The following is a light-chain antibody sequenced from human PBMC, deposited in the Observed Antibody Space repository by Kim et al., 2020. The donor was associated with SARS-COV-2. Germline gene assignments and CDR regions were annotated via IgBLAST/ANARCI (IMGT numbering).Light chain of an antibody. CDR3: QQYNYWPLLT. CDR1: QSVSSN. CDR2: GAS. J-gene: IGKJ4*01. Sequence: SPGERATLSCRASQSVSSNLAWYQQKLGQAPRLLIYGASTRATGIPARFSGSGSGTEFTLTISSLQSEDFAVYYCQQYNYWPLLTFGGGTKVDIK. V-gene: IGKV3-15*01.